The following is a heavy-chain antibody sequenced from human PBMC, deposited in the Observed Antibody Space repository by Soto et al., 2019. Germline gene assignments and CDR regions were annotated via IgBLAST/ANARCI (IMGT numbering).Heavy chain of an antibody. Sequence: PGGSLRLSCVASGVTFSSYAMSWVRQAPGKGLEWVSAVSKSGLDTNYADFVKGRFTISRDNSKNTLYLQMNSLRDEDTAVYYCAREGGSLNWFDPWGQGTLVTVSS. D-gene: IGHD1-26*01. CDR3: AREGGSLNWFDP. J-gene: IGHJ5*02. CDR1: GVTFSSYA. CDR2: VSKSGLDT. V-gene: IGHV3-23*01.